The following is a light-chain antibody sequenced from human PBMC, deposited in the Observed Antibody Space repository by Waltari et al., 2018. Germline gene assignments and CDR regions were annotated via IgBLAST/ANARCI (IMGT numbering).Light chain of an antibody. J-gene: IGLJ2*01. CDR1: SSDIGSSQY. Sequence: QSALTQPPSASGSPGQSVTISCTGTSSDIGSSQYVPWYQQHPPKAPKLMIYEVNKRPSGVPDRFSGSKSGNTASLTVSGLQADDEADYYCSSYAGSSNLIFGGGTKLTVL. CDR2: EVN. V-gene: IGLV2-8*01. CDR3: SSYAGSSNLI.